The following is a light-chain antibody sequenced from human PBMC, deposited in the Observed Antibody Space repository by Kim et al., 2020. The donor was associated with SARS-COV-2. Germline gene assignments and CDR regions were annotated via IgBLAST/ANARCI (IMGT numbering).Light chain of an antibody. Sequence: SLSPGERATLSCRASQSVSSYLAWYQQKPGQAPRLLIYDAPNRATGIPARFSGSGPGTDFTLTISSLEPEDFAVYYCQQRSNWQYTFGQGTKLEI. CDR2: DAP. CDR3: QQRSNWQYT. CDR1: QSVSSY. J-gene: IGKJ2*01. V-gene: IGKV3D-11*02.